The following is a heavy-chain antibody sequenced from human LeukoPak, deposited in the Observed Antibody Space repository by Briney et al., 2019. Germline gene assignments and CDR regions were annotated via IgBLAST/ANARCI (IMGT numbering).Heavy chain of an antibody. CDR2: ISGSGGST. D-gene: IGHD3-22*01. CDR3: AKADYYDSSGTADY. CDR1: GFTFSSYA. Sequence: GASLRLSCAASGFTFSSYAMSWVRQAPGKGLEWVSAISGSGGSTYYADSVKGRFTISRDNSKNTLYLQMNSLRAEDTAVYYCAKADYYDSSGTADYWGQGTLVTVSS. J-gene: IGHJ4*02. V-gene: IGHV3-23*01.